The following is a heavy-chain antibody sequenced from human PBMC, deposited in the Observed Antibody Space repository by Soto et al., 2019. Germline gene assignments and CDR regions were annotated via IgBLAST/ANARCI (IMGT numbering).Heavy chain of an antibody. CDR3: ARGARATGDYGMDV. J-gene: IGHJ6*02. V-gene: IGHV1-8*01. Sequence: QVQLVQSGAEVKKPGASVKVSCKASGYTFPSYDINGVRQATGQGLEWMGWMNPNSGNTGYAQKFQGRVTMTRNTSISTAYMELSSLRSEDTAVYYCARGARATGDYGMDVWGQGITVTVSS. CDR1: GYTFPSYD. CDR2: MNPNSGNT.